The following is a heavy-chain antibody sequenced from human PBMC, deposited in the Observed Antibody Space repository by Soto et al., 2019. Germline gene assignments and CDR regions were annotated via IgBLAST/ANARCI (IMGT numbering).Heavy chain of an antibody. Sequence: GGSLRLSCAASGFTFSSYAMSWVRQAPGKGLEWVSVISGSGGSTYYADSVKGRFTISRENSKNTLYLQMNSLRAEDTAVYCCAKGIAVAGPLEFFDYWGQGTLVTVSS. J-gene: IGHJ4*02. V-gene: IGHV3-23*01. CDR1: GFTFSSYA. CDR2: ISGSGGST. D-gene: IGHD6-19*01. CDR3: AKGIAVAGPLEFFDY.